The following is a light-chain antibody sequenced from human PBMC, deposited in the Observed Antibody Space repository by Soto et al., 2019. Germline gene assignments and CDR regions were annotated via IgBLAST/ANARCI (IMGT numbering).Light chain of an antibody. CDR1: QSVSNSS. Sequence: EIVLTQSPGTLSLSPGERATFSCGASQSVSNSSLAWYHQKPGQAPRLLLFAASRRATGIPDTFSGSGSGTDFTLTISRLEPEDFAVYYCQVYGNSPMYTFGQGTRLEIK. CDR2: AAS. J-gene: IGKJ2*01. CDR3: QVYGNSPMYT. V-gene: IGKV3-20*01.